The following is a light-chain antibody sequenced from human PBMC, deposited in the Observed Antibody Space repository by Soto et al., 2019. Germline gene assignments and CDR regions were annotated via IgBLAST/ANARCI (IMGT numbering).Light chain of an antibody. CDR2: DAS. V-gene: IGKV3-11*01. CDR1: QSVNTY. CDR3: QQRSTWPLT. Sequence: EIVMTQSPATLSLSPGERATLSCRASQSVNTYLAWYQQKSGQAPRLLIYDASNRATGIPARFSGSGSGTDFTLSISSLEPEDFAVYYCQQRSTWPLTVGGGTKVDIK. J-gene: IGKJ4*01.